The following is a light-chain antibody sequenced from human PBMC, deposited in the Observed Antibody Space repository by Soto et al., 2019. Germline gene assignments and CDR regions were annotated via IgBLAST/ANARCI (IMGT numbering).Light chain of an antibody. CDR2: EVT. Sequence: QSALTQPPSASGSPGQSVTISCTGTSSDIGHFNFVSWYQQHPGKAPKLLIYEVTKRPSGVPDRFSGSKSGNTASLTVSGLQAEDEADYYCSSYAGSNNLLFGGGTKLTVL. CDR1: SSDIGHFNF. V-gene: IGLV2-8*01. CDR3: SSYAGSNNLL. J-gene: IGLJ2*01.